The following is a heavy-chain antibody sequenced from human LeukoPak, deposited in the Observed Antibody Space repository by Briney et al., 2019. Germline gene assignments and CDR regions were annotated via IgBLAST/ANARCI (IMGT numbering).Heavy chain of an antibody. D-gene: IGHD2/OR15-2a*01. CDR1: GGSISSYY. J-gene: IGHJ4*02. CDR3: AGHHPRNTVDF. V-gene: IGHV4-59*08. CDR2: ISDIGSI. Sequence: KPSETLSLTCTVSGGSISSYYWSWIRQPPGKGLEWIAYISDIGSINYNPSLKSRVTISLDTSKNQLSLKLRSVTAADTAVYYCAGHHPRNTVDFWGQGTLVTVSS.